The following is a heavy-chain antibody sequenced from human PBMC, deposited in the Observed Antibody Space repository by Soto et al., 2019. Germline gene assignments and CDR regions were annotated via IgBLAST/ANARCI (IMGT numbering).Heavy chain of an antibody. V-gene: IGHV1-3*01. CDR3: ARDPLRLSYYGDHLYYSYYYMDV. CDR2: INAGNGNT. Sequence: ASVKVSCKASGYSFTSSAVQWARQARGQRLEWIGWINAGNGNTKYSQKFQGRVTITRDTSASTAYMELSSLRSEDMAVYYCARDPLRLSYYGDHLYYSYYYMDVWGKGTTVTVSS. D-gene: IGHD4-17*01. J-gene: IGHJ6*03. CDR1: GYSFTSSA.